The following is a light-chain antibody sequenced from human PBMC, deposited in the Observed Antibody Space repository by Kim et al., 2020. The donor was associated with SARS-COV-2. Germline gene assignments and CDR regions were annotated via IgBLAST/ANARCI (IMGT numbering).Light chain of an antibody. J-gene: IGKJ1*01. CDR3: QQYYSIPPWT. V-gene: IGKV4-1*01. CDR2: WAS. Sequence: DIVMTQSPDSLAVSLGERATINCKSSQSILYSSSNKNYLAWYQQKPGQPPKLLIYWASTRESGVPDRFSGSGSGTDFTLTISSLQAEDVAVYYCQQYYSIPPWTFGQGTKVEIK. CDR1: QSILYSSSNKNY.